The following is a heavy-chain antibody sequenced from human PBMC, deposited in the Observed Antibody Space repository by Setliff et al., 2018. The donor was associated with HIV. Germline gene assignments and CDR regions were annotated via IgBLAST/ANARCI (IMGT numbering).Heavy chain of an antibody. CDR2: MNPNRGNT. J-gene: IGHJ4*02. CDR1: GYTFTNYD. CDR3: ARGRPFRGAVAGPAHFEY. D-gene: IGHD6-19*01. V-gene: IGHV1-8*03. Sequence: ASVKVSCKASGYTFTNYDINWVRQATGQGLEWMGWMNPNRGNTVYAQKFQGRVTITRNTSINTAYMELSNLRSEDTAVYYCARGRPFRGAVAGPAHFEYWGQGTQVTVSS.